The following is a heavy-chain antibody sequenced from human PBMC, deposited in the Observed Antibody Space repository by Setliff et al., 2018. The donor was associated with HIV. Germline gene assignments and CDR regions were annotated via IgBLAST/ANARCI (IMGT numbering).Heavy chain of an antibody. V-gene: IGHV4-61*09. J-gene: IGHJ4*01. CDR2: IYTDGST. CDR1: GGSITSGNYF. D-gene: IGHD5-12*01. CDR3: ARDARWLQFPYFDY. Sequence: PSETLSLTCTVSGGSITSGNYFWTWIRQPAGKGLEWIGHIYTDGSTNYNPSFRSRVTISVDSSKNQFSLKLSSVTAADTAVYYCARDARWLQFPYFDYWGQGTLGTVS.